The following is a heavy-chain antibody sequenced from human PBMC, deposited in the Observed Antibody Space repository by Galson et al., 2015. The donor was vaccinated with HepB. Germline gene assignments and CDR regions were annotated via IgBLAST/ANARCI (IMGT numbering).Heavy chain of an antibody. CDR3: ASTELLLNY. J-gene: IGHJ4*02. D-gene: IGHD1-26*01. Sequence: SVKVSCKASGYTFTGYYMHWVRQAPGQGLEWMGWINPNSGNTNYAQKLQGRVTMTTDTSTSTAYMELRSLRSDDTAVYYCASTELLLNYWGQGTLVTVSS. CDR1: GYTFTGYY. V-gene: IGHV1-18*04. CDR2: INPNSGNT.